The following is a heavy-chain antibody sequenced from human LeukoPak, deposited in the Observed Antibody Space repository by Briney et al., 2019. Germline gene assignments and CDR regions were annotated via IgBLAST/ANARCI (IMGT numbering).Heavy chain of an antibody. CDR1: GGTFSSYA. D-gene: IGHD3-3*01. Sequence: SVKVSCKAPGGTFSSYAISWVRQAPGQGLEWMGGIIPIFGTANYAQKFQGRVTITADESTGTAYMELSSLRSEDTAVYYCARASGAHYDFWSGSYYMDVWGKGTTVTVSS. J-gene: IGHJ6*03. CDR2: IIPIFGTA. V-gene: IGHV1-69*01. CDR3: ARASGAHYDFWSGSYYMDV.